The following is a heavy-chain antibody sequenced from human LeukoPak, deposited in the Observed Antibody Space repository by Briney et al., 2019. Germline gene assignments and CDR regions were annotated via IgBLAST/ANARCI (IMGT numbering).Heavy chain of an antibody. CDR3: AREINYYGSGSYYSYYMDV. V-gene: IGHV1-2*02. CDR1: GYTFTGHY. D-gene: IGHD3-10*01. CDR2: INPKNAGT. Sequence: ASVKVSCKASGYTFTGHYLHWVRQVPGQGLEWMGWINPKNAGTNYAQKFQGRVTMTRDTSISTAYMELSRLRSDDTAVYYCAREINYYGSGSYYSYYMDVWGKGTTVTVPS. J-gene: IGHJ6*03.